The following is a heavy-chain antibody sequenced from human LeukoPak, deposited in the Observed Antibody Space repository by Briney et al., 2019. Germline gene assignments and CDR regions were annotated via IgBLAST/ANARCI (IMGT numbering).Heavy chain of an antibody. CDR1: GYTFTSYY. V-gene: IGHV1-46*01. CDR2: INPSGGST. J-gene: IGHJ4*02. D-gene: IGHD3-10*01. Sequence: ASVKVSCKASGYTFTSYYMHWVRQAPGQGLEWMGIINPSGGSTSYAQKFQGRVTMTRDTSTSTVYMELSSLRSEDTAVYYCARGTHITMVRGVIDYWGQGTLVTASS. CDR3: ARGTHITMVRGVIDY.